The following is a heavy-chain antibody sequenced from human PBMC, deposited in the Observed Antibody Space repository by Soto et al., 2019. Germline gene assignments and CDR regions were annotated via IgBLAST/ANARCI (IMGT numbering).Heavy chain of an antibody. V-gene: IGHV4-4*02. CDR3: ARELGAGSYYKSFDF. D-gene: IGHD3-10*01. CDR1: GDSITSSNW. Sequence: QVQLQESGPGLVKPSETLSVTCEVSGDSITSSNWWSWVRQPPGKGLEWIGDIYHSGSTNHNPSLKXRXTXXVDKSKNQFSLELRSMTAADTAIYYCARELGAGSYYKSFDFWGQGTLVTVSS. J-gene: IGHJ4*02. CDR2: IYHSGST.